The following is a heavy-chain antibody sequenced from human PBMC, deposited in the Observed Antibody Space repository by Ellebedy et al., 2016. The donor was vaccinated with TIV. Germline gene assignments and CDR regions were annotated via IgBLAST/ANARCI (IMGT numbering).Heavy chain of an antibody. CDR1: GGSISNSGYY. D-gene: IGHD2-2*01. Sequence: MPSETLSLTCSVSGGSISNSGYYWNWIRQAPGKGLQWIGSIYSSWNTYYNPSLESRVTMSIDTSKNQFSLKLTSVTAADTAVYYCAADRSISWYFYWGQGTLVTVSS. CDR2: IYSSWNT. J-gene: IGHJ4*02. CDR3: AADRSISWYFY. V-gene: IGHV4-39*07.